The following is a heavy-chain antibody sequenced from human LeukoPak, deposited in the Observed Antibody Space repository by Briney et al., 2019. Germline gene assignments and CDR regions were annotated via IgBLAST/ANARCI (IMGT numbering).Heavy chain of an antibody. Sequence: GESLKISCQASGYIFTNYWIGWVRQLPGKGLEWMGIIYPGDSDTKYSPSFQGQVTISADKSINTAYLQWSSLKASDTAMYYCARRAHCSGGSCYGDYWGQGTLVTVSS. CDR1: GYIFTNYW. D-gene: IGHD2-15*01. V-gene: IGHV5-51*01. CDR3: ARRAHCSGGSCYGDY. CDR2: IYPGDSDT. J-gene: IGHJ4*02.